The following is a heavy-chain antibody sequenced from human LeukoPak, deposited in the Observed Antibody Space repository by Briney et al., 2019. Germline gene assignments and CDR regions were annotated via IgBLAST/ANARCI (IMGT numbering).Heavy chain of an antibody. CDR2: IVVGSGNT. CDR1: GFTFTSSA. CDR3: ARDSGIAAATKPYYYYYMDV. D-gene: IGHD6-13*01. Sequence: ASVKVSCKASGFTFTSSAMQWVRQARGQRLEWIGWIVVGSGNTNYAQKFQERVTITRDMSTSTAYMELSSLRSEDTAVYYCARDSGIAAATKPYYYYYMDVWGKGTTVTVSS. J-gene: IGHJ6*03. V-gene: IGHV1-58*02.